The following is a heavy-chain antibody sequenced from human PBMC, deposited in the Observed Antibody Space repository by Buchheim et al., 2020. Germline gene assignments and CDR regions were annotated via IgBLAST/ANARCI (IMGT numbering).Heavy chain of an antibody. J-gene: IGHJ4*02. Sequence: QVQLVESGGGVVQPGRSLRLSCAASGFTFSTYAMHWVRQAPGKGLEWLAVISDDGTNNYYTDAVTGRFTISRDNSKNTVYLQVDSLTTEDTAAYYCARTDCGTTHCKHLQYWGLGTL. CDR3: ARTDCGTTHCKHLQY. CDR2: ISDDGTNN. D-gene: IGHD2-21*01. CDR1: GFTFSTYA. V-gene: IGHV3-30*03.